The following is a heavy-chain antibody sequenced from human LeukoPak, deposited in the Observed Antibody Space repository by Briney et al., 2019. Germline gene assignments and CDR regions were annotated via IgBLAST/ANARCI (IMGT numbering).Heavy chain of an antibody. D-gene: IGHD3-22*01. CDR2: FDPEDGET. V-gene: IGHV1-24*01. CDR3: ATVRADSSGYYVSGDY. CDR1: GGTFSSYA. J-gene: IGHJ4*02. Sequence: ASVKVSCKASGGTFSSYAISWVRQAPGKGLEWMGGFDPEDGETIYAQKFQGRVTMTEDTSTDTAYMELSSLRSEDTAVYYCATVRADSSGYYVSGDYWGQGTLVTVSS.